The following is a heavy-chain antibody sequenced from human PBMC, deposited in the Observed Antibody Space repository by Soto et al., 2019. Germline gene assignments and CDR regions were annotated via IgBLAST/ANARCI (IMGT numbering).Heavy chain of an antibody. J-gene: IGHJ5*02. CDR1: GGSISSGGYY. V-gene: IGHV4-31*03. CDR3: ARDQLEGNWFDP. CDR2: IYYSGST. D-gene: IGHD1-1*01. Sequence: SETLSLTCTVSGGSISSGGYYWSWIRQHPGKGLEWIGYIYYSGSTYYNPSLKSRVTISVDTSKNQFSMKLSSVTAADTAVYYCARDQLEGNWFDPWGQGTLVTVSS.